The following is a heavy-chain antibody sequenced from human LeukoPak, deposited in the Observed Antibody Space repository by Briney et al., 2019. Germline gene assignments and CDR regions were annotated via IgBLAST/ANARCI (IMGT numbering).Heavy chain of an antibody. J-gene: IGHJ4*02. CDR1: GITFSGYW. V-gene: IGHV3-74*01. Sequence: PGGSLRLSCAASGITFSGYWMHWVRQVPGKGLVWLSSINSDGSATRYADSVKGRFTMSRDNAKNMMYLQMDSLTVEDTALYYCARVVSGRQWLPLDYWGQGTLVTVSS. CDR3: ARVVSGRQWLPLDY. D-gene: IGHD6-19*01. CDR2: INSDGSAT.